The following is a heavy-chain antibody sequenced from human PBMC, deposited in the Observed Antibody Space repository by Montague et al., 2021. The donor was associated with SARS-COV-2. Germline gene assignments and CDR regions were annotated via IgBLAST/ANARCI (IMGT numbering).Heavy chain of an antibody. CDR3: ARARQDVVVPALGIGAYYYYYYMDV. CDR1: GGSFSGYY. V-gene: IGHV4-34*01. CDR2: INHSGST. Sequence: SETLSLTCAVYGGSFSGYYWRWIRQPPGKGLEWIGEINHSGSTNYNPSLKSRVTISVDTSKNQFSLKLSSVTAADTAVYYCARARQDVVVPALGIGAYYYYYYMDVWGKGTTVTVSS. D-gene: IGHD2-2*01. J-gene: IGHJ6*03.